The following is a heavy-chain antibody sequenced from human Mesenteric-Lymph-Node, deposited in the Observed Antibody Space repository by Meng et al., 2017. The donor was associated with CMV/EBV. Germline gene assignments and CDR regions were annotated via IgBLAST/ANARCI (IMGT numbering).Heavy chain of an antibody. D-gene: IGHD2-21*01. CDR1: GYTFTSYG. CDR3: TRTDCIDNLCYPGH. Sequence: ASVKVSCKASGYTFTSYGLDWVRQPPGQGFEWMGWVSPYGLTNYPQKFQGRVTMTTDTSTNTVFMELGSLRFDDTAVYYCTRTDCIDNLCYPGHWGQGTLVTVSS. V-gene: IGHV1-18*01. CDR2: VSPYGLT. J-gene: IGHJ4*02.